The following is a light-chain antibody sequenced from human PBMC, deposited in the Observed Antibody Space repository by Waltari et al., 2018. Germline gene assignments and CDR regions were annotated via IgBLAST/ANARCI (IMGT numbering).Light chain of an antibody. CDR1: RSNIGRNT. V-gene: IGLV1-44*01. CDR3: AAWDDSLNGLYV. Sequence: QSVLTQPPSASGTPGQRVTISCSGSRSNIGRNTVTWYQQLPGTAPKLLIYSNNQRPSGVPDRFSGSKSGTSASLAISGLQSEDEADYYCAAWDDSLNGLYVFGTGTKVTVL. CDR2: SNN. J-gene: IGLJ1*01.